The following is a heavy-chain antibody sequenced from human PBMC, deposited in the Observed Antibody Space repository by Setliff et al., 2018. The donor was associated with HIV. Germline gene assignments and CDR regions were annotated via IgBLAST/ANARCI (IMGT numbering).Heavy chain of an antibody. CDR3: ARSPQGGYFDY. V-gene: IGHV3-30*14. Sequence: GGSLRLSCAASGFTFSSYAMHWVRQAPGKGLGWVAIISYDGIYKYYADSVKGRFTISRDNSKNTLYLQMNSLRVEDTAVYHCARSPQGGYFDYWGQGTLVTVSS. J-gene: IGHJ4*03. CDR1: GFTFSSYA. CDR2: ISYDGIYK.